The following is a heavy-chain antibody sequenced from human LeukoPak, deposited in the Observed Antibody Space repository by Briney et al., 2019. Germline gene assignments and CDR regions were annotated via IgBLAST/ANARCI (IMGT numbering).Heavy chain of an antibody. V-gene: IGHV3-64*01. Sequence: GGSLRLSCAASGFTFSSYAMHWVRQAPGKGLEYVSAISSNGGSTYYANSVKGRFTISRDNSKNTLYLQMGSLRAEDMAVYYCARVSSGSHAGYFDYWGQGTLVTVSS. CDR1: GFTFSSYA. J-gene: IGHJ4*02. D-gene: IGHD3-22*01. CDR2: ISSNGGST. CDR3: ARVSSGSHAGYFDY.